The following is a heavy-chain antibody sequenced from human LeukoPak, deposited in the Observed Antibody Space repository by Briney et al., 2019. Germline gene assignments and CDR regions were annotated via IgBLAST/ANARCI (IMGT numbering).Heavy chain of an antibody. CDR2: IKTYNGDT. D-gene: IGHD6-19*01. CDR3: AKDGGQQWLTNYYSYGMDV. Sequence: ASVTVSFRASGYTFTTYGINWVRQAPGQGLEWMGWIKTYNGDTNTAQKFQDRIIMTTDKSTGTAYMELRSLRSDDTAVYYCAKDGGQQWLTNYYSYGMDVWGQGTTVIVSS. V-gene: IGHV1-18*01. CDR1: GYTFTTYG. J-gene: IGHJ6*02.